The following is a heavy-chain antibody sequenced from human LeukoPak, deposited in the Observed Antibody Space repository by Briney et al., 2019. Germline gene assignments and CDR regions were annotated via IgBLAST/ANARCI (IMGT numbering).Heavy chain of an antibody. V-gene: IGHV3-21*01. J-gene: IGHJ4*02. D-gene: IGHD6-13*01. Sequence: KPGGSLRLSCAASGFTFSSYSMNWVRQAPGKGLEWVSSISSSSSYIYYADSVKGRFTISRDNAKNSLYLQMNSLRAEDTAVYYCARDRAAAGIFDYWGQGTLVTVSS. CDR2: ISSSSSYI. CDR3: ARDRAAAGIFDY. CDR1: GFTFSSYS.